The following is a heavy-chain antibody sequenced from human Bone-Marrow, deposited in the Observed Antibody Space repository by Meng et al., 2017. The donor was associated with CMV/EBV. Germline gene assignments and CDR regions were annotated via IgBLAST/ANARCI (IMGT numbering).Heavy chain of an antibody. CDR2: IYHSGST. CDR3: AKGSSSPYYFDY. D-gene: IGHD6-6*01. CDR1: GGSISSYY. J-gene: IGHJ4*02. V-gene: IGHV4-38-2*02. Sequence: SETLSLTCTVSGGSISSYYWGWIRQPPGKGLEWIGSIYHSGSTYYNPSLKSRVTISVDTSKNQFSLKLSSVTAADTAVCYCAKGSSSPYYFDYWGQGTLVTVSS.